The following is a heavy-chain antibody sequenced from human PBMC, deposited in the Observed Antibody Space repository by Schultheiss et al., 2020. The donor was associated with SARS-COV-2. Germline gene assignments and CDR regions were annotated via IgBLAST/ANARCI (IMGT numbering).Heavy chain of an antibody. CDR2: ISASGHTT. CDR1: GFTFSSYA. Sequence: GGSLRLSCAASGFTFSSYAMTWVRQAPGKGLECVSAISASGHTTYYTDSVKGRFTISRDNSKNTLYLQMNSLRAEDTAVYYCARDPGDGYIVSYYYYGMDVWGQGTTVTVSS. D-gene: IGHD5-24*01. V-gene: IGHV3-23*01. CDR3: ARDPGDGYIVSYYYYGMDV. J-gene: IGHJ6*02.